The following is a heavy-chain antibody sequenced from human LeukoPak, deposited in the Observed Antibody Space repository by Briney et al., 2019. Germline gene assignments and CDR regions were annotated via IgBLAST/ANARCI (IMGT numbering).Heavy chain of an antibody. J-gene: IGHJ6*02. CDR3: ARGLDFSSYYYGMDV. V-gene: IGHV4-59*08. CDR1: GGSISNYY. CDR2: IFDSGDT. D-gene: IGHD3-3*01. Sequence: KASETLSLTCTVSGGSISNYYWSWIRQPPGKGLEWIAYIFDSGDTRYNPSLKSRVTISVDTSKNQFSLKLNSVTAADTAVYYCARGLDFSSYYYGMDVWGQGTTVTVSS.